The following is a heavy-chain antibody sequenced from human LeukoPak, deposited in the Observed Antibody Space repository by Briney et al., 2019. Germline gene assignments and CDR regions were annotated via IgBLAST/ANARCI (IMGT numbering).Heavy chain of an antibody. CDR3: ARDGGYCSSTSCLLFDY. Sequence: PSETLSLTCAVSGYSISSGYYWGWIRQPPGKGLEWIGYIYYSGSTYYNPSLKSRVTISVDTSKNQFSLKLSSVTAADTAVYYCARDGGYCSSTSCLLFDYWGQGTLVTVSS. CDR2: IYYSGST. CDR1: GYSISSGYY. D-gene: IGHD2-2*01. V-gene: IGHV4-38-2*02. J-gene: IGHJ4*02.